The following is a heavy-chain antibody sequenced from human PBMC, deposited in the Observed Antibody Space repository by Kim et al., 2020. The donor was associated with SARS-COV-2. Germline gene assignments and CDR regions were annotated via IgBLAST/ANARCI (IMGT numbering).Heavy chain of an antibody. J-gene: IGHJ2*01. CDR1: GYSFTSYW. Sequence: GGSLKISCKGSGYSFTSYWIGWVRQMPGKGLEWRGIIYPGDSDTRYSPSFQGQVTIPADKSISTAYLQWSSLKASDTARYYCARQILTGDNWYFDLWGRGSLVTVSS. CDR3: ARQILTGDNWYFDL. V-gene: IGHV5-51*01. CDR2: IYPGDSDT. D-gene: IGHD7-27*01.